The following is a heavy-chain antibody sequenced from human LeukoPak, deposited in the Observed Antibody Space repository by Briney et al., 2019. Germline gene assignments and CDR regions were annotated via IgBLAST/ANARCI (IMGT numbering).Heavy chain of an antibody. D-gene: IGHD3-16*01. CDR2: ISSTGDYI. Sequence: GGSLRLSCAASGYTFRHYSVNWVRQAPGKGLEWVSSISSTGDYIYYADSVKGRFTISRDNAKNTLFLQMNSLRAEDTAVYYCASAYTYVRLGDHWGQGTLVTVSS. CDR1: GYTFRHYS. V-gene: IGHV3-21*01. J-gene: IGHJ4*02. CDR3: ASAYTYVRLGDH.